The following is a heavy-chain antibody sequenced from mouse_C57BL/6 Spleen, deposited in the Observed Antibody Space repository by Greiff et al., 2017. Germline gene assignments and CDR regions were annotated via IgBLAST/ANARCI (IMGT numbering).Heavy chain of an antibody. CDR2: IHPNSGST. CDR1: GYTFTSYW. J-gene: IGHJ2*01. CDR3: ARSLGVVANYFDY. V-gene: IGHV1-64*01. Sequence: VQLQQPGAELVKPGASVKLSCKASGYTFTSYWMHWVKQRPGQGLEWIGMIHPNSGSTNYNEKFKSKATLTVDKSSSTAYMQLSSLTSEDSAVYYCARSLGVVANYFDYGGQGTTLTVSS. D-gene: IGHD1-1*01.